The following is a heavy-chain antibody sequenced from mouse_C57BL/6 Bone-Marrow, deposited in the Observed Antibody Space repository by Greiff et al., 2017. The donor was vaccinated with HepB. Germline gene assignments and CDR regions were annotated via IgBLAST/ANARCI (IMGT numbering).Heavy chain of an antibody. CDR1: GFTFSSYT. Sequence: DVMLVESGGGLVKPGGSLKLSCAASGFTFSSYTMSWVRQTPEKRLEWVATISGGGGNTYYPDSVKGRFTISRDNAKNTLYLQMSSLKSEDTALYYCARPHLRLRFAYWGQGTLVTVSA. J-gene: IGHJ3*01. V-gene: IGHV5-9*01. CDR3: ARPHLRLRFAY. D-gene: IGHD3-2*02. CDR2: ISGGGGNT.